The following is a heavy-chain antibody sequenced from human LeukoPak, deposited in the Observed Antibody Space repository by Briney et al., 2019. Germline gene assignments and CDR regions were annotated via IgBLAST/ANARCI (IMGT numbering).Heavy chain of an antibody. Sequence: PGGSLRLSCAASGFTFSSYEMSWVRQAPGKGLEWVSYISCGDSSGGKTIYFAGFVPVRFNISRNAPKMSMNLQMNSLRAWDKALYYCASSRGGYFDYWGQGTLVIVSS. CDR1: GFTFSSYE. J-gene: IGHJ4*02. CDR2: ISCGDSSGGKTI. CDR3: ASSRGGYFDY. V-gene: IGHV3-48*03.